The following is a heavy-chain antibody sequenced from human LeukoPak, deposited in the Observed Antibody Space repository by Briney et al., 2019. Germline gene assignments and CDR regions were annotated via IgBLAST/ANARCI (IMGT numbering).Heavy chain of an antibody. D-gene: IGHD3-22*01. CDR2: ISSSGSTI. CDR3: ARVTYYYDSSGYYYVIFDY. CDR1: GFTFSDYY. Sequence: PGGSLRLSCAASGFTFSDYYMSWIRQAPGKGLEWVSYISSSGSTIYYADSVKGRFTISRDNAKNSLYLQMNSLRAEDTAVYYCARVTYYYDSSGYYYVIFDYWGQGTLVTDSS. V-gene: IGHV3-11*01. J-gene: IGHJ4*02.